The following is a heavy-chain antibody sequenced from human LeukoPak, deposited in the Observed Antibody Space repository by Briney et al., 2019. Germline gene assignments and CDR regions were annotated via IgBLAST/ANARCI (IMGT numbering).Heavy chain of an antibody. J-gene: IGHJ3*02. Sequence: GGSLRLSCSASGFTFSSYAMHWVRQAPGKGLEYVSAISSNGGGPYYADSVKGRFSISRDDASNSLYLQMNSLRDEDTAVYYCARDDAWAFDIWGQGAMVTVSS. CDR3: ARDDAWAFDI. CDR1: GFTFSSYA. CDR2: ISSNGGGP. V-gene: IGHV3-64*04.